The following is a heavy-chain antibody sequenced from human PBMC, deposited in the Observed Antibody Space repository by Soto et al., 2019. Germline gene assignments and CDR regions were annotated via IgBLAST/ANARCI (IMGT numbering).Heavy chain of an antibody. V-gene: IGHV1-8*02. CDR3: ARMESFGSLNWFDP. CDR1: GYTFTNND. Sequence: RASVKVSCKASGYTFTNNDASWVRQATGQGLEWMGWMNPGSGDTGYAQKFQGRVTMTRDISIATAYMELNSLTSEDTAIYYCARMESFGSLNWFDPWGQGTLVTVSS. J-gene: IGHJ5*02. CDR2: MNPGSGDT. D-gene: IGHD5-18*01.